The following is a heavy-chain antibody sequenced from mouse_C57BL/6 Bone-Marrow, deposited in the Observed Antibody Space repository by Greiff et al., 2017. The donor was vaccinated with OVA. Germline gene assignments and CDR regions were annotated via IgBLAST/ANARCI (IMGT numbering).Heavy chain of an antibody. CDR3: ARSYVGYFDY. V-gene: IGHV1-50*01. CDR1: GYTFTSYW. CDR2: IDPSDSYT. Sequence: QVHVKQPGAELVKPGASVKLSCKASGYTFTSYWMQWVKQRPGQGLEWIGEIDPSDSYTNYNQKFKGKATLTVDTSSSTAYMQLSSLTSEDSAVYYCARSYVGYFDYWGQGTTLTVSS. J-gene: IGHJ2*01. D-gene: IGHD1-1*01.